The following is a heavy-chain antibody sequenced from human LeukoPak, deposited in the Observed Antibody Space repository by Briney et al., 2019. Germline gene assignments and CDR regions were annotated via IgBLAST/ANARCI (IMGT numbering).Heavy chain of an antibody. J-gene: IGHJ6*02. D-gene: IGHD2-15*01. CDR2: IYPGDSDT. CDR3: ARQRRYCSGGSCYSLSLDV. V-gene: IGHV5-51*01. CDR1: GYSFTSYW. Sequence: GESLKISCKGSGYSFTSYWIGWVRQMPGKGLEWMGIIYPGDSDTRDSPSFQGQVTISADKSISTAYLQWSSLKASDTAMYYCARQRRYCSGGSCYSLSLDVWGQGTTVTVSS.